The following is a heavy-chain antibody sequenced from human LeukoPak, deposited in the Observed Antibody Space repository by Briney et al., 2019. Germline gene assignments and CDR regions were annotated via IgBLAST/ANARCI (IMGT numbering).Heavy chain of an antibody. CDR2: LYSGGTI. Sequence: GGSLRLSCAASGFTVSSNYMSWVRQAPGKGLEWVSVLYSGGTIYYADSVKGRFTISRDNSKNTLYLQMNSLRAEDTAVYYCARDPPPGRNYFDYWGQGTLVTVSS. J-gene: IGHJ4*02. CDR1: GFTVSSNY. V-gene: IGHV3-53*01. CDR3: ARDPPPGRNYFDY.